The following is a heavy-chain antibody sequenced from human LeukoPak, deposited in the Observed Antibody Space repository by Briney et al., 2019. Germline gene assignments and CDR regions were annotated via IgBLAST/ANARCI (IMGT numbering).Heavy chain of an antibody. CDR3: ARVRGDGYNNLNFDY. D-gene: IGHD5-24*01. Sequence: GGSLRLSCAASAFTFTNYDFHWVRQAPGKGLEWVAFIRHDGSDKYYADSVKGRFTISRDNSKNTLYLQMNSLRAEDTAVYYCARVRGDGYNNLNFDYWGQGTLVTVSS. CDR1: AFTFTNYD. J-gene: IGHJ4*02. CDR2: IRHDGSDK. V-gene: IGHV3-30*02.